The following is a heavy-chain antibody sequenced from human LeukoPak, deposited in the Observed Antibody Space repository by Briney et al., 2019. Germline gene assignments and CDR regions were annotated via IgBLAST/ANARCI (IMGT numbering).Heavy chain of an antibody. D-gene: IGHD3-22*01. CDR2: IYYSGST. CDR1: GGSISSSSYY. J-gene: IGHJ6*02. Sequence: PSETLSLTCTVSGGSISSSSYYWGWIGQPPGKGLEWIGSIYYSGSTYYNPSLKSRVTISVDTSKNQFSLKPSSVTAADTAVYYCAGNSGYYYCYYGMDVWGQGTTVTVSS. CDR3: AGNSGYYYCYYGMDV. V-gene: IGHV4-39*01.